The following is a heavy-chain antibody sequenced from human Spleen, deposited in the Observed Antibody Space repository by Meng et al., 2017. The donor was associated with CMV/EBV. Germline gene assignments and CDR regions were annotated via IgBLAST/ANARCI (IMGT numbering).Heavy chain of an antibody. J-gene: IGHJ5*02. CDR1: GYVSSGGYY. D-gene: IGHD1-20*01. Sequence: GYVSSGGYYWSWIRQHPGKGLVWIGYISYSGTASYNLSLKSRVTISVDTSKNQFSLKLSSVTAADTAVYYCARAKAYNWNDNWFDPWGQGTLVTVSS. CDR3: ARAKAYNWNDNWFDP. CDR2: ISYSGTA. V-gene: IGHV4-31*02.